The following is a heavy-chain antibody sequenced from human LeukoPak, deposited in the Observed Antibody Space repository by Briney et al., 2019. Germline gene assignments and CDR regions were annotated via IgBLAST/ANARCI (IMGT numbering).Heavy chain of an antibody. CDR2: ISGSGGST. CDR3: AKDVRYFDWLIFDY. V-gene: IGHV3-23*01. Sequence: GGSLRPSCAASGFTFSSYAMSWVRQAPGKGLEWVSAISGSGGSTYYADSVKGRFTISRDNSKNTLYPQMNSLRAEDTAVYYCAKDVRYFDWLIFDYWGQGTLVTVSS. D-gene: IGHD3-9*01. CDR1: GFTFSSYA. J-gene: IGHJ4*02.